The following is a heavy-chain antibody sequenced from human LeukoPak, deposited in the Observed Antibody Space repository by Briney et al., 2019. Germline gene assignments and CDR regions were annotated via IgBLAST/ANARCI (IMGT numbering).Heavy chain of an antibody. D-gene: IGHD3-10*01. V-gene: IGHV4-59*12. CDR2: IYYSGST. CDR1: GGSISSYY. CDR3: ARERHGSGSSYFDY. J-gene: IGHJ4*02. Sequence: SETLSLTCTVSGGSISSYYWSWIRQPPGKGLEWIGYIYYSGSTNYNPSLKSRVTISVDTSKNQFSLKLSSVTAADTAVYYCARERHGSGSSYFDYWGQGTLVTVSS.